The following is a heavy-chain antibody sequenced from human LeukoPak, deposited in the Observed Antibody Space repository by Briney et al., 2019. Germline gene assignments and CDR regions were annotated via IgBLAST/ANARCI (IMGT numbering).Heavy chain of an antibody. D-gene: IGHD3-16*01. CDR1: GFTFSSYS. V-gene: IGHV3-21*04. CDR2: ISSSSSYI. J-gene: IGHJ4*02. Sequence: PGGSLRLSCAASGFTFSSYSMNWVRQAPGKGLEWVSSISSSSSYIYYADSVKGRFTISRDNAKNTLYLRMNSLRVEDTAVYYCAKDQGDNYFDYWGQGTLVTVSS. CDR3: AKDQGDNYFDY.